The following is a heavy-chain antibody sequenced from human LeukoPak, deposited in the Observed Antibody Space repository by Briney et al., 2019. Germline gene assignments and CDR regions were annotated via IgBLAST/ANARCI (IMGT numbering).Heavy chain of an antibody. CDR2: IIPILGIA. J-gene: IGHJ4*02. D-gene: IGHD3-3*01. CDR3: ASMEWDPVTSEKGVDY. Sequence: ASVKVSCKASGGTFSSYAISWVRQAPGQGLEWMGRIIPILGIANYAQKFQGRVTITADKSTSTAYMELSSLRSEDTAVYYCASMEWDPVTSEKGVDYWGQGTLVPVSS. V-gene: IGHV1-69*04. CDR1: GGTFSSYA.